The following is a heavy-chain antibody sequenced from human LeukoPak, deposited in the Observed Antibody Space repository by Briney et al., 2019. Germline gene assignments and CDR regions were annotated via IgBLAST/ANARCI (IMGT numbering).Heavy chain of an antibody. V-gene: IGHV3-23*01. CDR1: GLTFSSYA. CDR2: ITGRGDGT. J-gene: IGHJ4*02. D-gene: IGHD2-15*01. CDR3: AIHACSGDTCDYFVY. Sequence: NPGGSLRLSCAASGLTFSSYAMSWVRQAPGQGLEWVSAITGRGDGTYYAESVKGRFTISRDNSKNTLFLQMNSLRAEDTAVYYCAIHACSGDTCDYFVYWGQGNLVTVSS.